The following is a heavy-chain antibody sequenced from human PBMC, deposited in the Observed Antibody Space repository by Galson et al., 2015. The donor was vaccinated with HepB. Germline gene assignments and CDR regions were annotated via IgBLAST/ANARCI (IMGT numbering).Heavy chain of an antibody. CDR1: GGSFSGYY. D-gene: IGHD6-19*01. J-gene: IGHJ4*02. CDR2: INHSGST. Sequence: LSLTCAVYGGSFSGYYWDWIRQPPGKGLEWIGEINHSGSTNYNPSLKSRVTISVDTSKNQFSLKLSSVTAADTAVYYCARGFIEYSSGSYYFDYWGQGTLVTVSS. V-gene: IGHV4-34*01. CDR3: ARGFIEYSSGSYYFDY.